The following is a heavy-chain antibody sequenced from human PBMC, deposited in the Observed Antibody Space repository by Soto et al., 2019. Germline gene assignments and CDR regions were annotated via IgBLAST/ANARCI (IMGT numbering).Heavy chain of an antibody. D-gene: IGHD6-19*01. V-gene: IGHV1-8*01. CDR1: GYTFTRYD. CDR3: AIQSAWDSSGWNWFDP. Sequence: VKVSCKASGYTFTRYDINWVRRATGQGLEWMGWMNPNSVNTGYAQKFQGRVTMTRNTSIITAYMELSSLRSEDTAVYYCAIQSAWDSSGWNWFDPWGQGTRVTVSS. CDR2: MNPNSVNT. J-gene: IGHJ5*02.